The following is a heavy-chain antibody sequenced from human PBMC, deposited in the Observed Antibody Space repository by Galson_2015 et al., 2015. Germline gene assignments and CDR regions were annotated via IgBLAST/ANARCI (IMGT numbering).Heavy chain of an antibody. J-gene: IGHJ6*02. CDR1: GYSFTSYW. D-gene: IGHD3-16*01. Sequence: QSGAEVKKPGESLKISCKGSGYSFTSYWIGWVRQMPGKGLEWMGIIYPGDSDTRYSPSFQGQVTISADKSISTAYLQWSSLKASDTAMYYCARHESDYVWGRDYYYYYGMDVWGQGTTVTVSS. CDR2: IYPGDSDT. V-gene: IGHV5-51*01. CDR3: ARHESDYVWGRDYYYYYGMDV.